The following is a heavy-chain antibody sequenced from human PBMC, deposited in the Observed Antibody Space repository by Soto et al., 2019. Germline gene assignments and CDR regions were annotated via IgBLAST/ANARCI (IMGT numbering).Heavy chain of an antibody. J-gene: IGHJ6*02. CDR1: GFTFSSYG. CDR2: ISYDGSNK. Sequence: QVQLVESGGGVVQHGRSLRLSCAASGFTFSSYGMHWVRKPPGKGLEWVAVISYDGSNKYYADSLKRRFTVSRDNSKNTLYLQMSSLRAEDTAVYYCVKDGSSGWPYYYGMDVWGQGTTVTVSS. V-gene: IGHV3-30*18. D-gene: IGHD6-19*01. CDR3: VKDGSSGWPYYYGMDV.